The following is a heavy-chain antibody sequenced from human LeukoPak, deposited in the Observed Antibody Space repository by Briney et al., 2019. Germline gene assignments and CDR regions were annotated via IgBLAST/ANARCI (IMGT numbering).Heavy chain of an antibody. D-gene: IGHD5-12*01. CDR1: GGSFSGYY. V-gene: IGHV4-34*01. CDR2: INHSGST. J-gene: IGHJ5*02. Sequence: PSETLSLTCADYGGSFSGYYWSWIRQPPGKGLSWIGEINHSGSTNYNPSLKSRVTISVDTSKNQFSLKLSSVTAADTAVYYCAREERWLQGGLWGDWFDPWGQGTLVTVSS. CDR3: AREERWLQGGLWGDWFDP.